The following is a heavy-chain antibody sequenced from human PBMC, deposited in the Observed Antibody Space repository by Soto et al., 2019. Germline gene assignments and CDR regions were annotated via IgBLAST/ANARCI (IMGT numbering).Heavy chain of an antibody. D-gene: IGHD3-10*01. V-gene: IGHV4-39*01. J-gene: IGHJ4*02. CDR3: ASVQVIKYYFDY. Sequence: SETLSLTCTVSGDSVTGNHLFWGWFRRPPGRGLEWIPSIYRDGSTYIRPSLKSRVSISLDTSKNQFSLTLSSVTAANTAVYYCASVQVIKYYFDYWGQGTLVTVPQ. CDR2: IYRDGST. CDR1: GDSVTGNHLF.